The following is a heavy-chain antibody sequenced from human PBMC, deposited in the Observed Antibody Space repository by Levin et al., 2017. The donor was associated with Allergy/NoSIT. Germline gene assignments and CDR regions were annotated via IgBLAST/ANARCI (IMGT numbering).Heavy chain of an antibody. CDR1: GLTFNSFA. J-gene: IGHJ6*03. D-gene: IGHD2-2*01. V-gene: IGHV3-23*01. Sequence: GGSLRLSCTVSGLTFNSFAMSWVRQAPGKGLEWVSAIVGSGGRTYYADSVKGRFTVSRDNSKNTLYLQMNSLRAEDTAVYFCAKEGDCNTTGCDYYYYYYMDVWGKGTTVTVSS. CDR2: IVGSGGRT. CDR3: AKEGDCNTTGCDYYYYYYMDV.